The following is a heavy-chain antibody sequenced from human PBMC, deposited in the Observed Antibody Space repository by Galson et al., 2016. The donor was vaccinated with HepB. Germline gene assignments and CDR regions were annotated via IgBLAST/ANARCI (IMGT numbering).Heavy chain of an antibody. CDR1: GYTFTNYG. J-gene: IGHJ4*02. CDR2: ISPYNGDT. V-gene: IGHV1-18*01. D-gene: IGHD7-27*01. Sequence: SVKVSCKASGYTFTNYGITWVRQAPGQGPEWMGWISPYNGDTNFAQKFQGRVTMTTDTSTSTVYMELRSLRYDNTAVYFCARVGPLGSYDYWGQGTLVTVSS. CDR3: ARVGPLGSYDY.